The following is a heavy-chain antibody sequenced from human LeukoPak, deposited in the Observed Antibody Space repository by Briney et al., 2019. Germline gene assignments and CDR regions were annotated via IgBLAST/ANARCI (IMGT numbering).Heavy chain of an antibody. Sequence: GGSLRLSCAASGFTFSSYSMNWVRQAPGKGLEWVSAISSSGSYIYYADSVKGRFTISRDNAKNSLYLQMNSLRAEDTAVYYCARSVVVVAATGWDYWGQGTLVTVSS. CDR3: ARSVVVVAATGWDY. V-gene: IGHV3-21*01. D-gene: IGHD2-15*01. J-gene: IGHJ4*02. CDR1: GFTFSSYS. CDR2: ISSSGSYI.